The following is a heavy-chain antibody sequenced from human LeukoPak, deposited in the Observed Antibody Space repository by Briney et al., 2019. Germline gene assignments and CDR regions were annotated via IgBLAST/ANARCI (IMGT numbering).Heavy chain of an antibody. V-gene: IGHV1-8*01. CDR2: MNPNTGNT. Sequence: AASVNVSFKASGFPFTRYDINRVRQTSAQGLEWMGWMNPNTGNTGYAQKFQGRVTMTRDTSTSTAYMELRDLRSEDTAVYYCVRDGEGVAISVNYWFDPWGQGTLVTVSS. CDR1: GFPFTRYD. D-gene: IGHD3-10*01. CDR3: VRDGEGVAISVNYWFDP. J-gene: IGHJ5*02.